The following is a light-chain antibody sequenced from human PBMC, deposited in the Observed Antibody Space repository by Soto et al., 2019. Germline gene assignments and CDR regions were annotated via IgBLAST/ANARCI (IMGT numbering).Light chain of an antibody. CDR3: QQRSNWPRT. Sequence: IQLTQSPASLSASIGDRVTITCRASQGISTHLAWYQQKPGKAPKLLIYGASTLQSGVPSRFSGSGSGTDFTLTISGLQPEDFAVYYCQQRSNWPRTFGQGTKVDIK. J-gene: IGKJ1*01. V-gene: IGKV1-9*01. CDR2: GAS. CDR1: QGISTH.